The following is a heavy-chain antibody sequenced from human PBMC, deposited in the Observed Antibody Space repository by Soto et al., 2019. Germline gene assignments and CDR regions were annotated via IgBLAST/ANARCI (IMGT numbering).Heavy chain of an antibody. V-gene: IGHV1-46*01. Sequence: ASVKVSCKASGYTFTSYYMHRVRQAPGQGLEWMGIINPSGGSTSYAQKFQGRVTMTRDTSTSTVYMELSSLRSEDTAVYYCARDWRYSYGRTRHYGMDVWGQGTTVTVSS. CDR1: GYTFTSYY. CDR2: INPSGGST. J-gene: IGHJ6*02. CDR3: ARDWRYSYGRTRHYGMDV. D-gene: IGHD5-18*01.